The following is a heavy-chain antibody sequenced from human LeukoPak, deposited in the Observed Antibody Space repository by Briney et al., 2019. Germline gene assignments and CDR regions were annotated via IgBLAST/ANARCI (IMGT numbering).Heavy chain of an antibody. CDR3: ARDLLNCSGGSCYSNWFDP. CDR2: IIPIFGTA. CDR1: GYAFTDFY. D-gene: IGHD2-15*01. V-gene: IGHV1-69*13. Sequence: SVKVSCKASGYAFTDFYIHWVRQAPGQGLEWLGWIIPIFGTANYAQKFQGRVTITADESTSTAYMELSSLRSEDTAVYYCARDLLNCSGGSCYSNWFDPWGQGTLVTVSS. J-gene: IGHJ5*02.